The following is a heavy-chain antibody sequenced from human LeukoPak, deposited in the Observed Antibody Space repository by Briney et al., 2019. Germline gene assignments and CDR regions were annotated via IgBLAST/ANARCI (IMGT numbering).Heavy chain of an antibody. CDR3: ARVAVIYYYYMEV. CDR2: IRQDGSEQ. V-gene: IGHV3-7*01. CDR1: GFIFSNYW. D-gene: IGHD2/OR15-2a*01. J-gene: IGHJ6*03. Sequence: PGGSLRLSCAASGFIFSNYWMSWVRQAPGKGLEWVANIRQDGSEQYYVDSVKGRFTISRDNAKHSLFLQMNSLRAEDTAVYYCARVAVIYYYYMEVWGKGTTVTVSS.